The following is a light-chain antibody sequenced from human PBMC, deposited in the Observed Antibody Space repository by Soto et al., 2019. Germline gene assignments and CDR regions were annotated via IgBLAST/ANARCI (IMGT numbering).Light chain of an antibody. CDR3: LQHNSYPWT. CDR2: DAS. J-gene: IGKJ1*01. CDR1: QGISSA. V-gene: IGKV1-13*02. Sequence: AIQLTQSPSSLSASVGDRATITCRASQGISSALAWYQQKPGKAPKLLIYDASSLESGVPSRFSGSGSGTEFTLTISSLQPEDFATYYCLQHNSYPWTFGQGNKVDIK.